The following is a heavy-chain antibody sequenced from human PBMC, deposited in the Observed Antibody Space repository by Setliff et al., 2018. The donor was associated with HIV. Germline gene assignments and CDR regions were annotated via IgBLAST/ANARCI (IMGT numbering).Heavy chain of an antibody. V-gene: IGHV3-7*03. CDR2: ISPERTKK. CDR3: ARVLLRTNPLYGVASNWFDP. CDR1: GSTFSDFW. Sequence: LRLSCAASGSTFSDFWMYWVRQAPGKGLEWVANISPERTKKYYVGSVKGRFTSSRDNAKSSLFLQMSGLRPEDTAVYYCARVLLRTNPLYGVASNWFDPWGQGTLVTVSS. D-gene: IGHD2-8*01. J-gene: IGHJ5*02.